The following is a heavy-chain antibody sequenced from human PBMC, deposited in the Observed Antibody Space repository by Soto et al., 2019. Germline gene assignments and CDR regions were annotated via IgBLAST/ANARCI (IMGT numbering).Heavy chain of an antibody. CDR2: IDPSDSYT. CDR1: GYSFTSYW. Sequence: GESLKISCKGSGYSFTSYWISWVRQMPGKGLEWMGRIDPSDSYTNYSPSFQGHVTISADKSISTAYLQWSSLKASDTAMYYCARHGGLRVGYYGMDVWGQGTTVTSP. V-gene: IGHV5-10-1*01. J-gene: IGHJ6*02. D-gene: IGHD4-17*01. CDR3: ARHGGLRVGYYGMDV.